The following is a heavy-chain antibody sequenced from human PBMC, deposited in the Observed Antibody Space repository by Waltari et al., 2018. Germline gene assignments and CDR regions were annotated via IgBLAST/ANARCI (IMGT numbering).Heavy chain of an antibody. CDR2: ITPFNGNT. Sequence: QVQLVQSGAEVKKTGSSVKVSCKASGYTFTYRYLHWVRQAPGQALEWMGWITPFNGNTNYAQKFQDRVTITRDRSMSTAYMELSSLRSEDTAMYYCAIEYQPPNWFDPWGQGTLVTVSS. D-gene: IGHD2-2*01. V-gene: IGHV1-45*02. J-gene: IGHJ5*02. CDR3: AIEYQPPNWFDP. CDR1: GYTFTYRY.